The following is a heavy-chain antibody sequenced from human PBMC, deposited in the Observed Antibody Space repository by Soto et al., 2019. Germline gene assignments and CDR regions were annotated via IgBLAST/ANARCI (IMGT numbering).Heavy chain of an antibody. D-gene: IGHD2-8*01. J-gene: IGHJ5*02. Sequence: ATVKVSCKASGYTFTSYGISWVRQAPGQGLEWMGWISAYNGNTNYAQKLQGRVTMTTDTSTSTAYMELRSLRSDDTAVYYCARAGCTNGVCYLNWFDPWGQGTLVTVSS. CDR1: GYTFTSYG. CDR3: ARAGCTNGVCYLNWFDP. CDR2: ISAYNGNT. V-gene: IGHV1-18*01.